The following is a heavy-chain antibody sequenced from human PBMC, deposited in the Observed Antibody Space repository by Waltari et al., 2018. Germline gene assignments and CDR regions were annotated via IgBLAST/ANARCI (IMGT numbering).Heavy chain of an antibody. Sequence: EAQLAESGGGLVQPGGSLRLSCAGSEFDFGNYWMTWVGQAPGKGLQVVAIIKQDKRGRSYMDSVEGLFITTRDNDMKSLYLQMTDLRDEDTAIYYCARDVEFCSGANCYSYWYFDLWGRGTLLTVSS. J-gene: IGHJ2*01. CDR1: EFDFGNYW. CDR2: IKQDKRGR. D-gene: IGHD2-15*01. V-gene: IGHV3-7*01. CDR3: ARDVEFCSGANCYSYWYFDL.